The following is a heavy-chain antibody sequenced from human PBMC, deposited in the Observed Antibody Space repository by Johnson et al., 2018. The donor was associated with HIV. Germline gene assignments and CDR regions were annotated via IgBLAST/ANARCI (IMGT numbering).Heavy chain of an antibody. D-gene: IGHD1-7*01. CDR2: ITYDGSNK. CDR3: ARDRTYDWNYDGGVAFDI. J-gene: IGHJ3*02. CDR1: GFTFSSYG. Sequence: QVHLVESGGGVVQPGRSLRLSCAASGFTFSSYGMHWVRQAPGKGLEWVAVITYDGSNKYYADSVKGRFTISRDNSKNTLYVQMKSQRADETAVYYGARDRTYDWNYDGGVAFDIWGQGTMVTVSS. V-gene: IGHV3-30*03.